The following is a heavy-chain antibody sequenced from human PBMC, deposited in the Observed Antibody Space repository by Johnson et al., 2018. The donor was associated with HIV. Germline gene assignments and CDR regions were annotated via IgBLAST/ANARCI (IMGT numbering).Heavy chain of an antibody. CDR1: GFTFSTYA. CDR3: AGKTGYDAFDM. J-gene: IGHJ3*02. CDR2: ISSRGIPI. D-gene: IGHD3-9*01. V-gene: IGHV3-48*04. Sequence: VQLVESGGGVVQPGRSLRLSCAASGFTFSTYAMHWVRQAPGKGLEWISYISSRGIPIYYADSVKGRFTVSRDNAKNSLYLQMNSLRVEDTAVYFCAGKTGYDAFDMWGQGTMVTVSS.